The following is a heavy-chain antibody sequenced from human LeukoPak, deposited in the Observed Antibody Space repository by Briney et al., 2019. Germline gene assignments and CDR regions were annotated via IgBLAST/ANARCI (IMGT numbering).Heavy chain of an antibody. Sequence: PGGSLRLSCAASGFTFSSYAMSWVRQAPGKGLEWVSAISGSGGSTYYADSVKGRFTISRDNSKNTLYLQMNSLRAEDTAVYYCAKNNRIVDCSGGSCYSSRSDWFDPWGQGTLVTVSS. J-gene: IGHJ5*02. D-gene: IGHD2-15*01. CDR2: ISGSGGST. CDR1: GFTFSSYA. V-gene: IGHV3-23*01. CDR3: AKNNRIVDCSGGSCYSSRSDWFDP.